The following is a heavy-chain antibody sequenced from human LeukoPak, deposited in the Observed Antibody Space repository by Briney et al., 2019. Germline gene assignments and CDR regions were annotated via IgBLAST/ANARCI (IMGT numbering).Heavy chain of an antibody. D-gene: IGHD3-16*01. CDR1: GYTFTGYY. Sequence: ASVKVSCKASGYTFTGYYMHWVRQAPGQGLEWLGWINPNSGGTNYAQKFQGRVTMTRDTSISTAYMELSRLRSDDTAVYYCARVPTGGGGIDYWGQGTLVTVSS. CDR2: INPNSGGT. CDR3: ARVPTGGGGIDY. J-gene: IGHJ4*02. V-gene: IGHV1-2*02.